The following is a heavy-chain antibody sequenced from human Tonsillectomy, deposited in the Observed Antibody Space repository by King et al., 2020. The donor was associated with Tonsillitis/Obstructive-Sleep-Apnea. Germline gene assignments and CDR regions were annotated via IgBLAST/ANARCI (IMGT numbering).Heavy chain of an antibody. Sequence: VQLQQWGAGMLKPSETLSLTSAVYGGSFSGYYWSWIRQPPGKGLEWIGEINHSGSTNYNPSLKSRVTISVDTSKNQFSLKLSSVTAADTAVYYCARENIVVVPAVMGGGFDYWGQGTLVTVSS. D-gene: IGHD2-2*01. CDR3: ARENIVVVPAVMGGGFDY. V-gene: IGHV4-34*02. CDR2: INHSGST. CDR1: GGSFSGYY. J-gene: IGHJ4*02.